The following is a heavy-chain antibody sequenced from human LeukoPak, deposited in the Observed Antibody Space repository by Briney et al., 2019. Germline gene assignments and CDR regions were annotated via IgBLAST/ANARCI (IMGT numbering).Heavy chain of an antibody. Sequence: ASVKVSCKASGYTFTSYYMHWVRQAPGQGLEWMGWINPNSGGTNYAQKFQGRVTMTSDTSISTAYMELRSLRSDDTAVYYCVRDHHYYGSGKYDNPRGYYYYYMDVWGKGTTVTISS. CDR2: INPNSGGT. J-gene: IGHJ6*03. CDR1: GYTFTSYY. V-gene: IGHV1-2*02. CDR3: VRDHHYYGSGKYDNPRGYYYYYMDV. D-gene: IGHD3-10*01.